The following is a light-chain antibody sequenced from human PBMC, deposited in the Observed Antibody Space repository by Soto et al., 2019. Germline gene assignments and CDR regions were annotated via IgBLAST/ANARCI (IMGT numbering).Light chain of an antibody. V-gene: IGKV1-39*02. Sequence: DIQMTQSPSSLSSSFGDSITITCRASQSISRYLNWYQHKPGKAPKLLINAASSLERGVPSRFSGGGSGTDLNLNISRLQAEDVAVYYCQKYYDGQWTCGQGTKVDIK. CDR1: QSISRY. CDR2: AAS. CDR3: QKYYDGQWT. J-gene: IGKJ1*01.